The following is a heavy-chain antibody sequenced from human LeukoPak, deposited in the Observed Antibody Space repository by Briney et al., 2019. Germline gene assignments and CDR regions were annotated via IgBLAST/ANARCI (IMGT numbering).Heavy chain of an antibody. Sequence: GGSLRLSCAASGFTFSSYAMHWVRQAPGKGLEWVAVISYDGSNKCYADSVKGRFTISRDNSKNTLYLQMNSLRAEDTAVYYCARYYDSSGIDYWGQGTLVTVSS. CDR1: GFTFSSYA. J-gene: IGHJ4*02. D-gene: IGHD3-22*01. CDR2: ISYDGSNK. CDR3: ARYYDSSGIDY. V-gene: IGHV3-30-3*01.